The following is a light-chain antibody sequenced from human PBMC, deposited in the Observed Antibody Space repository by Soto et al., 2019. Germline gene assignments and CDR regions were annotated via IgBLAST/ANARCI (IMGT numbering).Light chain of an antibody. CDR3: SSYTDSTTVI. CDR2: EIR. CDR1: TNDIGRYEY. V-gene: IGLV2-14*01. J-gene: IGLJ2*01. Sequence: QSALTQPASLSGSPGQSITIYCTGSTNDIGRYEYVSWFQQHPGKVPKLLIYEIRNRPSGVSARFSGSQSGNTASLTISGLRTEDEAHYYCSSYTDSTTVIFGGGTKLTVL.